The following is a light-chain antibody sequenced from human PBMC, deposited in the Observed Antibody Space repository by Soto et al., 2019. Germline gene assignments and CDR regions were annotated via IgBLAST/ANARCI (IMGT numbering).Light chain of an antibody. CDR3: SSYSSTSTCHV. CDR1: RSDIGAYNY. V-gene: IGLV2-14*01. CDR2: GVT. J-gene: IGLJ1*01. Sequence: QSVLTQPASGSGTPGQSITICCIGTRSDIGAYNYVSWYQQHPGKVPKRMIYGVTNRPSGLSNRFSGSKSGNTDSLTISWLQAQDEAEYFRSSYSSTSTCHVFGPGTKATVL.